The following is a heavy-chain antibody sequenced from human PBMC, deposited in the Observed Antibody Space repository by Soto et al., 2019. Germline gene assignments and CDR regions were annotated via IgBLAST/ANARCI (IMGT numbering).Heavy chain of an antibody. CDR1: GGSISSSSYY. CDR3: AKSESSGWYYFGVFDY. D-gene: IGHD6-19*01. J-gene: IGHJ4*02. CDR2: IYYSGST. Sequence: SETLSLTCTVSGGSISSSSYYWGWIRQPPGKGLEWIGSIYYSGSTYYNPSLKSRVTISVDTSKNQFSLKLSSVTAADTAVYYCAKSESSGWYYFGVFDYWGQGTLVTV. V-gene: IGHV4-39*01.